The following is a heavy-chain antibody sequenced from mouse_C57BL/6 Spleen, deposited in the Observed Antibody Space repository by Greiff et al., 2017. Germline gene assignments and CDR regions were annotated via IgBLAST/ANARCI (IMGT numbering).Heavy chain of an antibody. J-gene: IGHJ4*01. V-gene: IGHV10-1*01. Sequence: VQLKESGGGLVQPQGSLKLSCAASGFSFNTYAMNWVRQAPGKGLEWVARIRSKSNNYATYYADSVKDRFIISRDDSESMLYLQMNNLKTEDTAMYYCVSLLSVKDYWGQGTSVTVSS. CDR1: GFSFNTYA. CDR3: VSLLSVKDY. CDR2: IRSKSNNYAT.